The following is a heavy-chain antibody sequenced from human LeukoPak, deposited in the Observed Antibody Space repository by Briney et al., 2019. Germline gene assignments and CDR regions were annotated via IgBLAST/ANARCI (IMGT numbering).Heavy chain of an antibody. J-gene: IGHJ4*02. CDR1: GFTFSSYS. CDR2: ITSSSNTI. D-gene: IGHD5-24*01. CDR3: TRWGDGYNYLSY. Sequence: GGSLRLACAASGFTFSSYSMNWVRQAPGKGLEWLSYITSSSNTIYYADSVRGRFTISRDNAKNSLYLQMHSLRAEDTAVYYCTRWGDGYNYLSYWGQGTLVTVSS. V-gene: IGHV3-48*01.